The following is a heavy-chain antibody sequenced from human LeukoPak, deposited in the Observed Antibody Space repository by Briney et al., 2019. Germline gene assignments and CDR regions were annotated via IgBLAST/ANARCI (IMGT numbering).Heavy chain of an antibody. Sequence: ASVKVSCKASGYTFTGYYMHWVRQAPGQGLEWMGWINPNSGGTNYAQKFQGRVTMTRDTSISTAYMELSRLRSDDTAVYYCARDLPRYSSSSPADYWGQGTLVTVSS. J-gene: IGHJ4*02. V-gene: IGHV1-2*02. CDR1: GYTFTGYY. CDR2: INPNSGGT. CDR3: ARDLPRYSSSSPADY. D-gene: IGHD6-6*01.